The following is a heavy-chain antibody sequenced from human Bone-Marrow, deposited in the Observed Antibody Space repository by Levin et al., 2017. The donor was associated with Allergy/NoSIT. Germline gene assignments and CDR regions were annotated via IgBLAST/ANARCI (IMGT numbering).Heavy chain of an antibody. D-gene: IGHD3-22*01. V-gene: IGHV1-18*01. J-gene: IGHJ5*02. CDR3: ARVFYFESSGYYYP. Sequence: GASVKVSCKASGFNFNIYGFIWVRQAPGQGLEWMGWISGYNGNTDYAQNLQGRVSMTTDTSTSTVYMELRNLRSDDTAVYYWARVFYFESSGYYYPWGQGTLVTVSS. CDR1: GFNFNIYG. CDR2: ISGYNGNT.